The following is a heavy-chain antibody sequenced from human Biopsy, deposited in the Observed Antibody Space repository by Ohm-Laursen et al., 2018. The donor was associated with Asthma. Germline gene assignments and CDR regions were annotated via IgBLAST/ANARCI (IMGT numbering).Heavy chain of an antibody. CDR2: ISTYNGNT. CDR1: GYTFTTYG. Sequence: ASVKVSCNVSGYTFTTYGISWLRQAPGQGLEWMGWISTYNGNTKYGRKVQGRVTMTTDTATSTAYIYLRSLRSDDTAVYYCARDQGSALSGAGMDVWGQGTTVTVSS. V-gene: IGHV1-18*01. CDR3: ARDQGSALSGAGMDV. D-gene: IGHD3-9*01. J-gene: IGHJ6*02.